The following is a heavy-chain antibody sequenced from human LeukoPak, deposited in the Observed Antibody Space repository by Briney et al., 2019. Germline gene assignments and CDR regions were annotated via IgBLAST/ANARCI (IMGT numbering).Heavy chain of an antibody. D-gene: IGHD3-16*01. CDR2: ISSITSFI. CDR3: ARVRWGGLYYFDY. J-gene: IGHJ4*02. Sequence: GGSLRLSCAASGFTFSSYSMSWVRQAPGKGLEWVSSISSITSFIDYGDSVKGRFTISRDNAKNTLYLQMNSLRAEDTAVYYCARVRWGGLYYFDYWGQGTLVTVSS. CDR1: GFTFSSYS. V-gene: IGHV3-21*01.